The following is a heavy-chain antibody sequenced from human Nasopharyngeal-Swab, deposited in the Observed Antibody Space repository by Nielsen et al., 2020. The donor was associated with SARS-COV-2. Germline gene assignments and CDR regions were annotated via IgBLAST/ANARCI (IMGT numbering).Heavy chain of an antibody. CDR1: GFTFRNYG. V-gene: IGHV3-33*01. CDR3: ARDRAPRLYYYGMDV. J-gene: IGHJ6*02. Sequence: GGSLRLSCAASGFTFRNYGMHWVRQAPGKGLEWVANIWYDGTNKYYADSVKGRFTISRDNSKNTLYLQMNSLRAEDTAVYYCARDRAPRLYYYGMDVWGQGTTVTISS. CDR2: IWYDGTNK.